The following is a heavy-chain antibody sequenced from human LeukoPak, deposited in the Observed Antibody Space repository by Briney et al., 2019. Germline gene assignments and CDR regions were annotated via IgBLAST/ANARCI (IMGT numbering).Heavy chain of an antibody. CDR3: ARKWWENWFDS. V-gene: IGHV3-48*04. Sequence: GGSLRLSCAASGFTFSTYSMKWVRQAPGKGLEWVSYISSSSSTIYYADSVRGRFTISRDNAKNSLYLQMNSLRAEDTAVYYCARKWWENWFDSWGQGALVTVSS. CDR2: ISSSSSTI. D-gene: IGHD2-15*01. CDR1: GFTFSTYS. J-gene: IGHJ5*01.